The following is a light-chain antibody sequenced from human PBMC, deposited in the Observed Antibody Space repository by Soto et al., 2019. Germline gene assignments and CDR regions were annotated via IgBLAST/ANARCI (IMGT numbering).Light chain of an antibody. V-gene: IGLV2-14*01. CDR2: EVS. J-gene: IGLJ1*01. CDR3: GSWDSSLSAYV. CDR1: SSDVGGYKH. Sequence: QSALTQPASVSGSPGQSITISCTGTSSDVGGYKHVSWYQHHPGKAPKLMIYEVSNRPSGVSNRFSGSKSGTSATLGITGFQTGDEADYYCGSWDSSLSAYVFGTGTKVTVL.